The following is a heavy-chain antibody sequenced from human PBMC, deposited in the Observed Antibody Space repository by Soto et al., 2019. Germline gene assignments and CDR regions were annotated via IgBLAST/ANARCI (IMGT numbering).Heavy chain of an antibody. J-gene: IGHJ4*02. Sequence: SETLSLTCTVSGVSISNTSYYWVCIRQPPGKGLEWIGPIYISGSTFYNPSLKSRLTISVDTSKNQFSLRLSSVTAADTAAYSCASHGSYWGQGTLVTISS. CDR1: GVSISNTSYY. CDR3: ASHGSY. CDR2: IYISGST. V-gene: IGHV4-39*01.